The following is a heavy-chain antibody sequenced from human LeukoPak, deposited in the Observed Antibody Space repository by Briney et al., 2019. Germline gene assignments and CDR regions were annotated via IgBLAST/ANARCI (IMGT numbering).Heavy chain of an antibody. D-gene: IGHD2-2*01. CDR2: IRYDGSDK. J-gene: IGHJ3*02. Sequence: GGSLRLSCAASGFTFSGYAMNWVRQAPGKGLEWVAFIRYDGSDKYYADSVKGRFTISRDNSKNTLYLQMNSLRAEDTAVYYCAKDPHLGYCSSTSCYGVAFHIWGQGTMVTVSS. V-gene: IGHV3-30*02. CDR1: GFTFSGYA. CDR3: AKDPHLGYCSSTSCYGVAFHI.